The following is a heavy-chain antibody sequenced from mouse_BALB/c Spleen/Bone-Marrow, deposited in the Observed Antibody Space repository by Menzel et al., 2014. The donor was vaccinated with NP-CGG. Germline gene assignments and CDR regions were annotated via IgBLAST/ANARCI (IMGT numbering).Heavy chain of an antibody. D-gene: IGHD1-1*01. V-gene: IGHV1-14*01. Sequence: VQLKESGPELVKPGASVKMSCKASGYTFTSYVMHWVKQKPGQGLEWTGYINPYNDGTKYNEKFKGKATLTSDKSSSTAYMELSSLTSEDSAVYYCARWVLSRLHFDVWGAGTTVTVSS. J-gene: IGHJ1*01. CDR3: ARWVLSRLHFDV. CDR1: GYTFTSYV. CDR2: INPYNDGT.